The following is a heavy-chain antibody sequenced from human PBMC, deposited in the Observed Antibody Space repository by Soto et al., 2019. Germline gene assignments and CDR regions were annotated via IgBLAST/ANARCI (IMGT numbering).Heavy chain of an antibody. CDR1: GYSFGTYW. D-gene: IGHD7-27*01. V-gene: IGHV5-51*01. CDR2: IYPGDSDT. J-gene: IGHJ6*02. Sequence: GESLKISCKGSGYSFGTYWIAWVRQVPGKGLEWMGVIYPGDSDTRYSPPFQGQVTISADRSIGTAYLQWNSLKASDTAMYYCAKSRTLGTPTTAYYYTMDVWGQGTTVTVSS. CDR3: AKSRTLGTPTTAYYYTMDV.